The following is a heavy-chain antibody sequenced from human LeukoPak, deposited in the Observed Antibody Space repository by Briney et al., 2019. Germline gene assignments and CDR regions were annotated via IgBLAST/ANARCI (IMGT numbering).Heavy chain of an antibody. CDR3: TRDPGRCTSTSCYPDY. CDR1: GFDFSTYT. Sequence: GGSLRLPCEASGFDFSTYTMNWVRQAPGKGLEWVSSISSRSSYIYYADSVKGRFPISRDNAKNSMYLQMNSLRAEDTAVYYCTRDPGRCTSTSCYPDYWGQGTLVTVSS. J-gene: IGHJ4*02. D-gene: IGHD2-2*01. CDR2: ISSRSSYI. V-gene: IGHV3-21*01.